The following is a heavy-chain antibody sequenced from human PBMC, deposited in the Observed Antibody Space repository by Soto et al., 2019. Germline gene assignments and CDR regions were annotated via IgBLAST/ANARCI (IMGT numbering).Heavy chain of an antibody. CDR1: GFTFRNYD. Sequence: EVQLVESGGGLVQPGGSLRLSCEASGFTFRNYDMHWVRQGTGKGLEWVSGISAAGDPDYADSVEGRFTISRDNSKNTMDLQMNSLGAEDTAVYYCARPVEQQQLGFGMDVWGQGSPVTVSS. CDR2: ISAAGDP. CDR3: ARPVEQQQLGFGMDV. V-gene: IGHV3-13*05. J-gene: IGHJ6*01. D-gene: IGHD6-13*01.